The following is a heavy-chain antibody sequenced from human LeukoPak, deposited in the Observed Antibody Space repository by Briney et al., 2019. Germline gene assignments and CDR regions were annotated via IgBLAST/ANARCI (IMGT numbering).Heavy chain of an antibody. CDR3: ARDLDYYDSSVFGY. CDR1: GGSISSGSYY. CDR2: IYYSGST. V-gene: IGHV4-61*01. Sequence: PSETLSLTCTVSGGSISSGSYYWSWIRQPPGKGLEWIGYIYYSGSTNYNPSLKSRVTISVDTSKNQFSLKLSSVTAADTAVYYCARDLDYYDSSVFGYWGQGTLVTVSS. J-gene: IGHJ4*02. D-gene: IGHD3-22*01.